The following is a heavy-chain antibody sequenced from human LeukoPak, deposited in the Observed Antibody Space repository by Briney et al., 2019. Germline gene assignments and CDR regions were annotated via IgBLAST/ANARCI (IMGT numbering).Heavy chain of an antibody. CDR2: IHYSGSP. V-gene: IGHV4-39*01. CDR1: GGSIRSSSSY. J-gene: IGHJ4*02. D-gene: IGHD6-13*01. Sequence: SETLSPTCTVSGGSIRSSSSYWGWIRQPPGKGLEWIGSIHYSGSPNYNPSLKSRVTISVDMSKGQFSLKLSSVTAADTAVYYCASTLLPGIAAAGTDYWGQGTLVTVSS. CDR3: ASTLLPGIAAAGTDY.